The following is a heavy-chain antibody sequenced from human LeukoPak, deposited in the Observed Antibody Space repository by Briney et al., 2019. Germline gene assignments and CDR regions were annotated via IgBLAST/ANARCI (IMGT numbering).Heavy chain of an antibody. CDR2: AHSSGHI. Sequence: SETLSLTCSVSGDSLGTNYWSWIRQRPGKGLEWIWYAHSSGHIRSIPSIQSRVSISVDMSKNPLSLRLTSVTAADTAVYYCARDTYDFGGQSEDYFDSWGQGTMVLVSS. D-gene: IGHD4/OR15-4a*01. J-gene: IGHJ3*01. V-gene: IGHV4-59*01. CDR1: GDSLGTNY. CDR3: ARDTYDFGGQSEDYFDS.